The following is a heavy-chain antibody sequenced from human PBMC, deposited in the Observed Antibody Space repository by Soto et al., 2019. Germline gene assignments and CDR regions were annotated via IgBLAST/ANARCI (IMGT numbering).Heavy chain of an antibody. D-gene: IGHD3-22*01. CDR3: AKSPGMYYYDSSGYYHYDY. CDR1: GFPFGSYA. CDR2: ISGSGVST. J-gene: IGHJ4*02. V-gene: IGHV3-23*01. Sequence: GGSLSLSSGASGFPFGSYAMSWVRQAPGKGLEWVSAISGSGVSTYYADSVKGRFTISRDNSKNTLYLQMNSLRAEDTAVYYCAKSPGMYYYDSSGYYHYDYWGQGTLVTVSS.